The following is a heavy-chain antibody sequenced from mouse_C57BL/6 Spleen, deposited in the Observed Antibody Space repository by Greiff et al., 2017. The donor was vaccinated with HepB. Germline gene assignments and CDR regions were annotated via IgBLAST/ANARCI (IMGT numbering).Heavy chain of an antibody. CDR1: GYAFSSYW. D-gene: IGHD2-3*01. CDR3: ARYSGYSLYYFDY. V-gene: IGHV1-82*01. J-gene: IGHJ2*01. Sequence: VQLQQSGPELVKPGASVKISCKASGYAFSSYWMNWVKQRPGKGLEWIGRIYPGDGDTNYNGKFKGKATLTADKSSSTAYMQLSSLTSEDSAVYFYARYSGYSLYYFDYWGQGTTLTVSS. CDR2: IYPGDGDT.